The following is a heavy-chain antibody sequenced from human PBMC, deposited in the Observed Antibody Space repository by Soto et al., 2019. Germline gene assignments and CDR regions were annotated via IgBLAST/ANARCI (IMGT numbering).Heavy chain of an antibody. Sequence: QVQLVQPGDGMKKPGASVRVSCKTSGYMFVNYGIALVRQAPGQELEWMGWISPYTGDTHSASKVQGRLTMTTDTSTSTAYMDLGSLTSDDTAVYYCAMVDNYVTPTPQDVWGQGTTVTVSS. D-gene: IGHD3-16*01. J-gene: IGHJ6*02. CDR1: GYMFVNYG. CDR3: AMVDNYVTPTPQDV. V-gene: IGHV1-18*01. CDR2: ISPYTGDT.